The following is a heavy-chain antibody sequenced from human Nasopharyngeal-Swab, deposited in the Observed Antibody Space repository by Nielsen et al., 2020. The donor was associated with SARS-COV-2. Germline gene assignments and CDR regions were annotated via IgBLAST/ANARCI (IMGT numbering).Heavy chain of an antibody. V-gene: IGHV4-4*02. CDR3: ATTPPSPIQGGPHTYFDY. CDR2: IYHSGST. Sequence: RQPPGKGLEWIGEIYHSGSTNYNPSLKSRVTISVDKSKNQFSLKLSSVTAADTAVYYCATTPPSPIQGGPHTYFDYWGQGTLVTVSS. J-gene: IGHJ4*02. D-gene: IGHD5-18*01.